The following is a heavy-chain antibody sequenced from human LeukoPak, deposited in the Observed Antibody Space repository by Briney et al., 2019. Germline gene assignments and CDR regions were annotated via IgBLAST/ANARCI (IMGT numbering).Heavy chain of an antibody. CDR1: GFTFSNYN. V-gene: IGHV3-48*02. Sequence: QPGGSLRLSCAASGFTFSNYNMNWVRQAPGKGLEWVSYISTSGRAIFYAGSVKGRFTISRDNAKNSLFLQMNSLRDEDTAVYYCARVPLYDRSGYYFDYWGLGTLVTVSS. CDR3: ARVPLYDRSGYYFDY. D-gene: IGHD3-22*01. J-gene: IGHJ4*02. CDR2: ISTSGRAI.